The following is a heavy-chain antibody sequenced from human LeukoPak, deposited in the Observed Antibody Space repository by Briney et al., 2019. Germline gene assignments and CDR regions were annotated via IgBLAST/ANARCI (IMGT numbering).Heavy chain of an antibody. CDR1: GFTFSSYA. CDR2: ISGSGSNT. V-gene: IGHV3-23*01. Sequence: GGSLRLSCAASGFTFSSYAMTWVRQAPGRGLEWVSVISGSGSNTYYADSVKGRFTISRDNSKKTLILHMNSLRVEDTAVYFCAKDRNIIITSFDSWDQGTLVAVSS. J-gene: IGHJ4*02. CDR3: AKDRNIIITSFDS. D-gene: IGHD3-16*01.